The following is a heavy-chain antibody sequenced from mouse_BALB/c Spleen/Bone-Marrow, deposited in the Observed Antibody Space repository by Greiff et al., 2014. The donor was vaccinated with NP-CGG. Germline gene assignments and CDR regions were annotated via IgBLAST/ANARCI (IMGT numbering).Heavy chain of an antibody. V-gene: IGHV1S81*02. Sequence: VQLQQSGAELVKPGASVKLSCKASGYTFTNYWMHWVKQRPGQGLEWIGEIIPSNGRTNYNAKFKSKATLTVDKSSSTAYMQLSSLTSGDSAVFYCASLRYPNAMDYWGQGTSVTVSS. CDR2: IIPSNGRT. CDR3: ASLRYPNAMDY. CDR1: GYTFTNYW. D-gene: IGHD1-1*01. J-gene: IGHJ4*01.